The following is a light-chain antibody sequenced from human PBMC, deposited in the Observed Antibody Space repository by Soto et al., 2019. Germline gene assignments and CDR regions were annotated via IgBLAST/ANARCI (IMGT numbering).Light chain of an antibody. CDR2: GAS. J-gene: IGKJ2*01. V-gene: IGKV3-15*01. CDR1: QSLTSN. Sequence: EIVMTQSPATLSVSPGERATLSCRASQSLTSNLAWYQQKPGQAPRLLIYGASTRATGVPARFSGSGSGTEFTLTISSLQSEDLAVYYCHQYSGSPNTFGQGTKLEIK. CDR3: HQYSGSPNT.